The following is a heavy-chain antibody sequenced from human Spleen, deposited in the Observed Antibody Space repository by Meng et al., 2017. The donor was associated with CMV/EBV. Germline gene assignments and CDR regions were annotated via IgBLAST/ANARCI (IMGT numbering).Heavy chain of an antibody. V-gene: IGHV3-74*01. CDR1: GFTFSTYW. Sequence: GESLKISCAASGFTFSTYWMHWVRQAPGKGLVWVSRINSDGSSTSYADSVKGRFTTSRDNAKNTLYLQMNSLRAEDTAVYYCARRGVIALAGTFDYWGQGSLVTVSS. CDR3: ARRGVIALAGTFDY. D-gene: IGHD6-19*01. J-gene: IGHJ4*02. CDR2: INSDGSST.